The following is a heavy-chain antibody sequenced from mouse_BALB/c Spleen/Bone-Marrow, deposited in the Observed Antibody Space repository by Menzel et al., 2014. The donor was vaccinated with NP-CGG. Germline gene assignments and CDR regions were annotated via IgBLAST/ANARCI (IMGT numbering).Heavy chain of an antibody. D-gene: IGHD1-1*01. J-gene: IGHJ2*01. CDR1: GYTFTSNS. CDR3: ASEASYHDYFDY. CDR2: INPGGGYT. Sequence: VKLQESAGELARPGASVKMSCKASGYTFTSNSIQWVEQRPGQGLEWIGYINPGGGYTDYNQKFKDKTTLTADKSSSTANIPTSSLTSEDSSVYYCASEASYHDYFDYWGQGTTLTVSS. V-gene: IGHV1-4*02.